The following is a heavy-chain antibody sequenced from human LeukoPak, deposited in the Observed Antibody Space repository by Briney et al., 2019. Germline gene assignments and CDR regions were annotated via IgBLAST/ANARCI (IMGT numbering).Heavy chain of an antibody. CDR1: GFTFSRYW. CDR3: AKDPGTLNY. CDR2: IRYDGSNK. J-gene: IGHJ4*02. V-gene: IGHV3-30*02. Sequence: GGSLRLSCAASGFTFSRYWMSWVRQAPGKGLEWVAFIRYDGSNKYYADSVKGRFTISRDNSKNTLYLQMNSLGAEDTAVYYCAKDPGTLNYWGQGTLVTVSS. D-gene: IGHD1-1*01.